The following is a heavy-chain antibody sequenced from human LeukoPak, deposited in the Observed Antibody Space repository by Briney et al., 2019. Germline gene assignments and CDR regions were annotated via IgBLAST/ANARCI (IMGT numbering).Heavy chain of an antibody. D-gene: IGHD5-24*01. J-gene: IGHJ4*02. CDR3: ARDLGGYNFDY. CDR2: INSGSYSI. Sequence: GGSLRLSCAASGFAFTKYSMNWVRQAPGKGLEWVSYINSGSYSIYYADSVKGRFTISRDNAKDSVYLQMNSLRAEDTAVYYCARDLGGYNFDYWGQGTLVTVSS. V-gene: IGHV3-48*04. CDR1: GFAFTKYS.